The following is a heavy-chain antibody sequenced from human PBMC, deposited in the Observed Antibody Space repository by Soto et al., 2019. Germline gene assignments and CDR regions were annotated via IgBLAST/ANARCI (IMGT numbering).Heavy chain of an antibody. Sequence: GSLRLSCAASGFTFNNYAMNWVRQAPGKGLEWVATISATGGSTYYADSVKGRFTISRDNSKNTLYLQMNGLRVEDTAVYYCAKDRLAGNFDYWGQGTQVTVS. V-gene: IGHV3-23*01. J-gene: IGHJ4*02. CDR2: ISATGGST. CDR3: AKDRLAGNFDY. CDR1: GFTFNNYA.